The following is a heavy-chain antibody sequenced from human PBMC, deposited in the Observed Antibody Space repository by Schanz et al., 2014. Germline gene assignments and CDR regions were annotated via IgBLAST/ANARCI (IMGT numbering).Heavy chain of an antibody. CDR3: ARVPRRVTTRGGGSRYYFDY. Sequence: VHLLESGGGLVQPGGSLRLSCAASGFTFSNHALSWVRQAPGKGLEWVALIYYNGTNKYYADSVKGRFTTSRDNGKKSMYLQMNSLRAEDTAVYYCARVPRRVTTRGGGSRYYFDYWGQGTLVTVSS. D-gene: IGHD4-17*01. CDR2: IYYNGTNK. CDR1: GFTFSNHA. J-gene: IGHJ4*02. V-gene: IGHV3-33*08.